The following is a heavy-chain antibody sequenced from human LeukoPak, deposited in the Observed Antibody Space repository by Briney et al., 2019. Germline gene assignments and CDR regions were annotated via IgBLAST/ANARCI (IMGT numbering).Heavy chain of an antibody. CDR1: GFTFSNAW. CDR3: AREDSGWYVSDY. J-gene: IGHJ4*02. D-gene: IGHD6-19*01. CDR2: ISSSGATK. V-gene: IGHV3-48*04. Sequence: GGSLRLSCAASGFTFSNAWMNWVRRAPGKGLEWVSYISSSGATKYYADSVKGRFTISRDNAKNSLYLQMNSLRAEDTAVYYCAREDSGWYVSDYWGQGTLVTVSS.